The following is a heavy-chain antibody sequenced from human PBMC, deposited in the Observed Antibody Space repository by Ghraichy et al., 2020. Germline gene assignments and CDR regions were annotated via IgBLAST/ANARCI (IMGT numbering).Heavy chain of an antibody. D-gene: IGHD5-12*01. CDR1: GGSISSYY. CDR3: ARASRGRRSGYDCGVGYYYYMDV. V-gene: IGHV4-59*01. J-gene: IGHJ6*03. Sequence: SQTLSLTCSVSGGSISSYYWSWIRQPPGKGLEWIGYIYYSGSTNYNPSLKSRVTISVDTSKNQFSLKLSSLTAADTAVYYCARASRGRRSGYDCGVGYYYYMDVWGKGTTVTVSS. CDR2: IYYSGST.